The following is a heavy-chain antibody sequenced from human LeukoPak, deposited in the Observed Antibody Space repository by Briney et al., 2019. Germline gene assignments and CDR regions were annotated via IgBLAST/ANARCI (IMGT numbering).Heavy chain of an antibody. CDR2: ISGSGGST. CDR1: GFTFSSYA. D-gene: IGHD6-19*01. Sequence: PGGPLRLSCAASGFTFSSYAMSWVRQAPGKGLEWVSAISGSGGSTYYADSVKGRFTISRDNSKNTLYLQMNSLRAEDTAVYYCARGYSSVWYFPGDYWGQGTLVTVSS. J-gene: IGHJ4*02. V-gene: IGHV3-23*01. CDR3: ARGYSSVWYFPGDY.